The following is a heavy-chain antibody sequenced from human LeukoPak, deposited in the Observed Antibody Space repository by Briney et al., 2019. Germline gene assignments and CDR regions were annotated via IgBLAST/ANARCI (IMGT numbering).Heavy chain of an antibody. D-gene: IGHD1-26*01. CDR3: AKDGSTWEVFFYYYIDV. J-gene: IGHJ6*03. CDR1: RFIFRTYG. CDR2: ISVIGENT. Sequence: GGSLRFSGAALRFIFRTYGMNWVRQAPGKGLKGVSAISVIGENTFYADSVKGRFSISTDNSTDTLFLQMTALTADDTAVCTCAKDGSTWEVFFYYYIDVWGRGGTVTVSS. V-gene: IGHV3-23*01.